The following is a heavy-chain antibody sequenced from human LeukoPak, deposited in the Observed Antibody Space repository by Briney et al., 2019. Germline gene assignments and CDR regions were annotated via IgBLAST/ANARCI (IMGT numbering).Heavy chain of an antibody. CDR3: AKGRGIAVAGTHFDY. CDR2: ISGSGGST. D-gene: IGHD6-19*01. Sequence: GGSLRLSCAASGFTFSTYGMSWVRQAPGKGLEWVSAISGSGGSTYYADSVKGRFTISRDNSKNTLYLQMNSLRAEDTAVYYCAKGRGIAVAGTHFDYWGQGTLVTVSS. J-gene: IGHJ4*02. V-gene: IGHV3-23*01. CDR1: GFTFSTYG.